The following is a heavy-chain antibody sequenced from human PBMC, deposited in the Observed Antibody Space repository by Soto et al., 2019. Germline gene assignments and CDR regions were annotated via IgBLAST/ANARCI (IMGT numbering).Heavy chain of an antibody. J-gene: IGHJ4*02. D-gene: IGHD4-17*01. CDR2: IWYDGSNK. Sequence: QVQLVESGGGVVQPGRSLRLSCAASGFTFSSYGMHWVRQAPGKGLEWVAVIWYDGSNKYYADSVKGRFTISRDNSKNTRYLQMNSLRAEDTAVYYCATGLDSGDQGGYFDYWGQGTLVTVSS. V-gene: IGHV3-33*01. CDR1: GFTFSSYG. CDR3: ATGLDSGDQGGYFDY.